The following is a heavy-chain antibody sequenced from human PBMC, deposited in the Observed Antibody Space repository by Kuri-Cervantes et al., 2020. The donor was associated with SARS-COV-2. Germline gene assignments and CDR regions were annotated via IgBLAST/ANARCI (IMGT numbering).Heavy chain of an antibody. D-gene: IGHD3-16*01. V-gene: IGHV4-59*08. J-gene: IGHJ5*02. Sequence: SETLSLTCTVSGGSISSYYWTWIRQPPGKGLEWIGYIYYSGGTNYNPSLKSRVTISVDTSKNQFSLKLSSVTAADTAVYYCARHPYDYAADNWFDPWGQGTLVTVSS. CDR2: IYYSGGT. CDR1: GGSISSYY. CDR3: ARHPYDYAADNWFDP.